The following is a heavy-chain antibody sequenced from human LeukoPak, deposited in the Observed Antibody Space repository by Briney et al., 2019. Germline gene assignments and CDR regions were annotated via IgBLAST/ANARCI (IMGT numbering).Heavy chain of an antibody. CDR1: GFTFSSSA. CDR2: ISASGGST. V-gene: IGHV3-23*01. J-gene: IGHJ4*02. Sequence: GGSLRLSCAASGFTFSSSAMSWVRQVPGKGLEWVSGISASGGSTYYADSVRGRFTISRDNSKNTLYLQMNSLRAEDTAVYYCATLSAYYYDSSGYHAVDYWGQGTLVTVSS. CDR3: ATLSAYYYDSSGYHAVDY. D-gene: IGHD3-22*01.